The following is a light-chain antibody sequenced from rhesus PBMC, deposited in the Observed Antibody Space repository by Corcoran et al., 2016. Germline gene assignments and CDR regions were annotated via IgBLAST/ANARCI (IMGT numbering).Light chain of an antibody. CDR2: AAS. V-gene: IGKV1-36*02. J-gene: IGKJ4*01. Sequence: DIQMTQSPSSLSASVGDRVTITCRASQGISDYLSWYQQKPGKAPKRMIYAASSLESGVPSRFSGSGAGTEFTLTISSLQPEEFAVYYCLQGYSNPLTFGGGTKVELK. CDR3: LQGYSNPLT. CDR1: QGISDY.